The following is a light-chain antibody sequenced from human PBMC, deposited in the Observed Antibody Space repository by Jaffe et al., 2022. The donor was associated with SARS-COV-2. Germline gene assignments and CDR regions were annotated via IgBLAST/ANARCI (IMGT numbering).Light chain of an antibody. CDR2: GAS. V-gene: IGKV1-39*01. J-gene: IGKJ4*01. Sequence: DIQMTQSPSSLSASVGDRVTITCRASQSISSYLNWYQQKPGTAPKLLIYGASSLQSGVPSRFSGSGSGTDFTLTISSLQPEDFATYFCQQSSSTPLTFGGGTKVEIK. CDR1: QSISSY. CDR3: QQSSSTPLT.